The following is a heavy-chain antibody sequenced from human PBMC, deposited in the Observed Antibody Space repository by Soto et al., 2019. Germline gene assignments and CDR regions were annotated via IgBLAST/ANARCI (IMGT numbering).Heavy chain of an antibody. V-gene: IGHV3-21*01. J-gene: IGHJ4*02. CDR2: ISSSSSYI. CDR3: ARDDYVWGSYRYTMGPGGY. D-gene: IGHD3-16*02. Sequence: GGSLRLSCAASGFTFSSYSMNWVRQAPGKGLEWVSSISSSSSYIYYADSVKGRFTISRDNAKNSLYLQMNSLRAEDTAVYYCARDDYVWGSYRYTMGPGGYWGQGTLVTVSS. CDR1: GFTFSSYS.